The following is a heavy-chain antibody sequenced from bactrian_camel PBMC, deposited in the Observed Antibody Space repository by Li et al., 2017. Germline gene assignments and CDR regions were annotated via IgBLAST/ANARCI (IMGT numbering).Heavy chain of an antibody. D-gene: IGHD3*01. J-gene: IGHJ6*01. V-gene: IGHV3S55*01. CDR2: LNTDGST. CDR3: AAKYDCRSAASWWGVLCPDPKVDSGY. CDR1: YTGDPHC. Sequence: HVQLVESGGGSVQAGGSLRLSCAASYTGDPHCLAWFRQAPGKEREGVAILNTDGSTVYVESVKGRFTISKEDKEGTWNTLVLQMSGLKVEDTAMYYCAAKYDCRSAASWWGVLCPDPKVDSGYWGLGTQVTVS.